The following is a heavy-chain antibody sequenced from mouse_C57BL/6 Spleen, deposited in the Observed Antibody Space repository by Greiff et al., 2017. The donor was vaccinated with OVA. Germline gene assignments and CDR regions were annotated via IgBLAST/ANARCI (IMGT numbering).Heavy chain of an antibody. CDR1: GFTFSDYG. V-gene: IGHV5-17*01. J-gene: IGHJ4*01. Sequence: EVKLVESGGGLVKPGGSLKLSCAASGFTFSDYGMHWVRQAPEKGLEWVAYISSGSSTIYYADTVKGRFTISRDNAKNTLFLQMTSLRTEDTAMYYCARSSYDYAMDYWGQGTSVTVSS. CDR3: ARSSYDYAMDY. D-gene: IGHD1-1*01. CDR2: ISSGSSTI.